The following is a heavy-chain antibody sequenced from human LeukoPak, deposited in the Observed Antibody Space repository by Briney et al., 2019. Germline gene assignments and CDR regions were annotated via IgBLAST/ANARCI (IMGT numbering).Heavy chain of an antibody. CDR2: ISSSSSYI. CDR1: GFTFSSYS. J-gene: IGHJ4*02. Sequence: GGSLRLSCAASGFTFSSYSMNWVRQAPGKGLEWVSSISSSSSYIYYADSVKGRFTISRDNVKNSLYLQMNSLRAEDTAVYYCARIPSWDTAMAAGDYWGQGTLVTVSS. V-gene: IGHV3-21*01. CDR3: ARIPSWDTAMAAGDY. D-gene: IGHD5-18*01.